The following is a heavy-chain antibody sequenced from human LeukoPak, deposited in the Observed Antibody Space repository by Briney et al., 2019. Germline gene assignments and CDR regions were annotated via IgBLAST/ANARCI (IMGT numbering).Heavy chain of an antibody. J-gene: IGHJ4*02. CDR3: AKDLTQYGYSTDY. CDR1: GFTFSSYA. V-gene: IGHV3-23*01. Sequence: GGSLRLSCAASGFTFSSYAMSWVRQAPGKGLEWVSAVSGSGGTTYYADSVKGRFTISRDNSKNTLYLQMNSLRAEDTAIYYCAKDLTQYGYSTDYWGQGTLVTVSS. CDR2: VSGSGGTT. D-gene: IGHD5-18*01.